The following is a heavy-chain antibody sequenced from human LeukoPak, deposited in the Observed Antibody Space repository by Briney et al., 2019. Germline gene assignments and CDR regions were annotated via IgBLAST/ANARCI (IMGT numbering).Heavy chain of an antibody. J-gene: IGHJ4*02. V-gene: IGHV1-2*02. CDR2: INPNDGDT. D-gene: IGHD2-2*01. CDR1: GYTFTDCY. Sequence: ASVKVSCKASGYTFTDCYMHWVRQAPGQGFERMGWINPNDGDTNYAQKFQGRVTMTRDTSISTAHMEVSRLRSDDTAVYYCARANFLYCSSSTCLFDYWGQGTLVTVSS. CDR3: ARANFLYCSSSTCLFDY.